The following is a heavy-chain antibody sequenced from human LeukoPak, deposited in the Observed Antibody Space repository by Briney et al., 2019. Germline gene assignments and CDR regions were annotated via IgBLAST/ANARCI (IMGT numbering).Heavy chain of an antibody. CDR2: IYPDDSDT. Sequence: GESLKISCKASGYSFSGYWIGWVRPMPGKGLEWMGIIYPDDSDTRTSPSFQGPVTISADKSTSTAYLQWSSLKASDTAMYYFARHPNSCGWNSAFDIWGQGTMVTVSS. J-gene: IGHJ3*02. V-gene: IGHV5-51*01. CDR3: ARHPNSCGWNSAFDI. CDR1: GYSFSGYW. D-gene: IGHD6-19*01.